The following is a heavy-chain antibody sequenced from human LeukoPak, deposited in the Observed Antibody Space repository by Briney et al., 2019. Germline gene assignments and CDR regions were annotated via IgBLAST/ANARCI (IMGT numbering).Heavy chain of an antibody. Sequence: TGGSLRLSCAASGFTVSTYSMNWVRQAPGEGLEWISYISSSSRTIYYADSVKGRFTISSDNAKNSLYLQMNSLRDEDTAVYYCARDYYDSSGYFYPNAFDIWGQGTMVTVSS. D-gene: IGHD3-22*01. J-gene: IGHJ3*02. CDR3: ARDYYDSSGYFYPNAFDI. V-gene: IGHV3-48*02. CDR2: ISSSSRTI. CDR1: GFTVSTYS.